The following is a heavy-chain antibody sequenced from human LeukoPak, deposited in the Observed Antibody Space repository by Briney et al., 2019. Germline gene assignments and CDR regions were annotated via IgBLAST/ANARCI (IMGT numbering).Heavy chain of an antibody. CDR3: ARVPLYYDFGTFMDV. CDR1: GFTFSDYS. V-gene: IGHV3-21*01. CDR2: ISDDSNYI. D-gene: IGHD3-3*01. Sequence: GGSLRLSCAASGFTFSDYSMNWVRQAPGKGLEWVSSISDDSNYIYYADSVKGRFTISRDNAKNSLYLQMNSLRAEDTAVYYCARVPLYYDFGTFMDVWGKGTTVTVSS. J-gene: IGHJ6*04.